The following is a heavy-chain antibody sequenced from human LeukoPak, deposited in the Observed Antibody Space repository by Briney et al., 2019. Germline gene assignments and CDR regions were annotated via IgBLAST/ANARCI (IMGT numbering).Heavy chain of an antibody. V-gene: IGHV3-23*01. CDR3: ARGGRDTIFGVVDRDEDY. D-gene: IGHD3-3*01. CDR2: ISGSGGST. Sequence: TGGSLRLSCAASGFTFSYYGMSWVRQAPGKGLEWVSVISGSGGSTYYADSVRGRFTISRDNAKNSLYLQMNSLRAEDTAVYYCARGGRDTIFGVVDRDEDYWGQGTLVTVSS. CDR1: GFTFSYYG. J-gene: IGHJ4*02.